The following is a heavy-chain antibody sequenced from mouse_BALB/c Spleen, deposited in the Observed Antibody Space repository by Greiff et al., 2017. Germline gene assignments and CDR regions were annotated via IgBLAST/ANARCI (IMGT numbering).Heavy chain of an antibody. J-gene: IGHJ4*01. Sequence: EVKVVESGGGLVQPGGSRKLSCAASGFTFSSFGMHWVRQAPEKGLEWVAYISSGSSTIYYADTVEGRFTISRDNPKNTLFLQMTSLRSEDTAMYYCARDWPSYAMDYWGQGTSVTVSS. D-gene: IGHD4-1*01. CDR1: GFTFSSFG. CDR2: ISSGSSTI. V-gene: IGHV5-17*02. CDR3: ARDWPSYAMDY.